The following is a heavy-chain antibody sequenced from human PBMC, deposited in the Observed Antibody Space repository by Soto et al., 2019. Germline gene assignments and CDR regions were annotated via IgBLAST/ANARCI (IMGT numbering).Heavy chain of an antibody. D-gene: IGHD3-16*02. J-gene: IGHJ3*02. V-gene: IGHV4-30-4*01. CDR3: GGEGIWDYVWGSYRYAFDS. CDR2: IYYSGST. Sequence: QVQLQESGPGLVKPSQTLSLTCTVSGGSISSGDYYWSWIRQPPGKGLEWIGYIYYSGSTYYSPSLKSRVTISRDTSKSQFDLKLSSVAAADKVVYYCGGEGIWDYVWGSYRYAFDSWGQGTMVTVSS. CDR1: GGSISSGDYY.